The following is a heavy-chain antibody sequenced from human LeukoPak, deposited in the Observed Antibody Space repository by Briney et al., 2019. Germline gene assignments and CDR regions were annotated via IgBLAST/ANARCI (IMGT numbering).Heavy chain of an antibody. CDR2: ISSSSSYI. CDR1: GFTFSSYS. Sequence: GGSLRLSCTASGFTFSSYSMNWVRQAPGKGLEWVSSISSSSSYIYYADSVKGRFTISRDNAKNSLYLQMNSLRAEDTAVYYCARGVSISSSWYNDIWGQGTMVTVS. J-gene: IGHJ3*02. D-gene: IGHD6-13*01. CDR3: ARGVSISSSWYNDI. V-gene: IGHV3-21*04.